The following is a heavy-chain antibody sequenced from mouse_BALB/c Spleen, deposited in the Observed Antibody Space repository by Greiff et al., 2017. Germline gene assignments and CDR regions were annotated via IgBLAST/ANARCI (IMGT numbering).Heavy chain of an antibody. V-gene: IGHV2-6-7*01. CDR1: GFSLTGYG. CDR3: ARAPYAMDY. J-gene: IGHJ4*01. CDR2: MWGDGST. Sequence: QVQLKESGPGLVAPSQSLSITCTVSGFSLTGYGVNWVRQPPGKGLEWLGMMWGDGSTDYNSALKSRLSISKDNSKSQVFLKMNSLQTDDTARYYCARAPYAMDYWGQGTSVTVSS.